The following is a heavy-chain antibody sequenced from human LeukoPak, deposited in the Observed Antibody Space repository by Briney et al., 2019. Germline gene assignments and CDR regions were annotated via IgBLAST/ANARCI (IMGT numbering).Heavy chain of an antibody. CDR3: ARAVSRVRGNNWFDP. CDR1: GGSISSYY. CDR2: IYYSGST. J-gene: IGHJ5*02. V-gene: IGHV4-59*12. D-gene: IGHD3-10*01. Sequence: SETLSLTCTVSGGSISSYYWSWIRQPPGKGLEWIGYIYYSGSTNYNPSLKSRVTISVDTSKNQFSLKLSSVTAADTAVYYCARAVSRVRGNNWFDPWGQGTLVTVSS.